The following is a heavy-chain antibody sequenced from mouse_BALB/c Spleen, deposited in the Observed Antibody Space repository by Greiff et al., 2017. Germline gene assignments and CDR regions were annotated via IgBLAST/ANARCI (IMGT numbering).Heavy chain of an antibody. V-gene: IGHV3-6*02. CDR1: GYSITSGYY. CDR3: ARIYYGYDVDAMDY. Sequence: VQLKESGPGLVKPSQSLSLTCSVTGYSITSGYYWNWIRQFPGNKLEWMGYISYDGSNNYNPSLKNRISITRDTSKNQFFLKLNSVTTEDTATYYCARIYYGYDVDAMDYWGQGTSVTVSS. J-gene: IGHJ4*01. CDR2: ISYDGSN. D-gene: IGHD2-2*01.